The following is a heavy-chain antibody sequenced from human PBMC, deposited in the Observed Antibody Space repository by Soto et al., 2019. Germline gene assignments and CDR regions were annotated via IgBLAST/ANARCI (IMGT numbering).Heavy chain of an antibody. D-gene: IGHD6-19*01. CDR3: AGEARVIGSSGWYYIDY. Sequence: QVQLVQSGAEVKKPGSSVKVSCKASGGTFSSYAISWVRQAPGQGLEWMGGIIPIFGTANYAQKFQGRVTITADESTSTAYMELRSLRSEEVAVYYCAGEARVIGSSGWYYIDYCGQGTLVTVSS. CDR2: IIPIFGTA. V-gene: IGHV1-69*01. CDR1: GGTFSSYA. J-gene: IGHJ4*02.